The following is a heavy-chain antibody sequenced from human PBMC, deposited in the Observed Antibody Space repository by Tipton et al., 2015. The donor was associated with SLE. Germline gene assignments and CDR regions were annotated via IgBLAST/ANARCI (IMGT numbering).Heavy chain of an antibody. Sequence: VQLVQSGAEVKKPGESLKISCKGSGYSFTSYWIGWVRQMPGKGLEWVGIFYPGDSDTRYSPSFQGQVTISADMSTNMAFLQWSSLKASDTAMYYCARGRHNGLASYENVRWLDPWGQGTLVTVSS. CDR2: FYPGDSDT. CDR1: GYSFTSYW. D-gene: IGHD2-8*01. CDR3: ARGRHNGLASYENVRWLDP. J-gene: IGHJ5*02. V-gene: IGHV5-51*03.